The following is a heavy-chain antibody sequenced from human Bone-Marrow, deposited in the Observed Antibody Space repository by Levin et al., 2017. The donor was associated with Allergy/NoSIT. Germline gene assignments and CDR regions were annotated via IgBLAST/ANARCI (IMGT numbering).Heavy chain of an antibody. D-gene: IGHD2-2*01. CDR2: ISSRSGTI. CDR3: ARDLSSSSPS. Sequence: GGSLRLSCTASGFNFGAFDMTWVRQTPGKGLEWLSFISSRSGTIYYGDSVKGRFFISRDNANNSLYLQMNSLRVEHTGVSYCARDLSSSSPSWGQGTLVTVSS. J-gene: IGHJ5*02. V-gene: IGHV3-48*01. CDR1: GFNFGAFD.